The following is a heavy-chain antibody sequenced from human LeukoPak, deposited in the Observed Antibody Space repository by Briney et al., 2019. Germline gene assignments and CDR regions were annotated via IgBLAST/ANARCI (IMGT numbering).Heavy chain of an antibody. D-gene: IGHD2-2*01. J-gene: IGHJ4*02. Sequence: PSQTLSLTCTVSGGSISSGSYYWSWIRQPAGKGLEWIGRIYTSGSTNYNPSPKSRVTISVDTSKNQFSLKLSSVTAADTAVYYCAAEGVVVPAAMYYWGQGTLVTVSS. V-gene: IGHV4-61*02. CDR3: AAEGVVVPAAMYY. CDR1: GGSISSGSYY. CDR2: IYTSGST.